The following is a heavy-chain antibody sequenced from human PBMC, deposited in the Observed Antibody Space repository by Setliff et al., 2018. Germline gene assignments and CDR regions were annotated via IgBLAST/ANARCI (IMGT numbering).Heavy chain of an antibody. CDR1: GYSISSGYI. Sequence: PSETLSLTCTVSGYSISSGYIWGWIRQPPGKGLEWVGNIGHTGSINYNPSLKSRVTISVDTSKNQFSLKLSSVTAADTAVYYCARGITGNYNFWSGYYNYYYYYMDVWGKGTTVTVSS. D-gene: IGHD3-3*01. V-gene: IGHV4-38-2*02. CDR2: IGHTGSI. CDR3: ARGITGNYNFWSGYYNYYYYYMDV. J-gene: IGHJ6*03.